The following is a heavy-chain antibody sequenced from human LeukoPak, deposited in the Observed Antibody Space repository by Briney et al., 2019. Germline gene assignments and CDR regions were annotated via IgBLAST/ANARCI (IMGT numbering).Heavy chain of an antibody. J-gene: IGHJ4*02. CDR2: ISASGGGR. CDR1: GFTFKNYA. V-gene: IGHV3-23*01. Sequence: PGGSLRLSCAASGFTFKNYAMTWVRQAPGKGLEWVSTISASGGGRYSAASFHGRFTISRDNSKNPLSLQMNTLRVEDTAVYYCAKDVRRAEYCSSTTCYTSSFDQWGQGTLVTVSS. D-gene: IGHD2-2*02. CDR3: AKDVRRAEYCSSTTCYTSSFDQ.